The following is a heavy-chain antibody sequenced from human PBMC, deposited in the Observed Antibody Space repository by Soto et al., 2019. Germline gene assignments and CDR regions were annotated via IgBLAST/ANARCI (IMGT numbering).Heavy chain of an antibody. D-gene: IGHD3-9*01. CDR1: GGTFSSYA. J-gene: IGHJ6*02. CDR3: ASEYYDILTGSFPYYYYYGMDV. V-gene: IGHV1-69*13. CDR2: IIPIFGTA. Sequence: SVKVSCKASGGTFSSYAISWVRQAPGQGLEWMGGIIPIFGTANYAQKFQGRVTITADESTSTAYMELSSLRSEDTAVYYCASEYYDILTGSFPYYYYYGMDVWGQGTTVTVSS.